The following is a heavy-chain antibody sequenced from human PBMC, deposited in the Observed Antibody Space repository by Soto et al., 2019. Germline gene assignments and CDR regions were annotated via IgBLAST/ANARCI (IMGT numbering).Heavy chain of an antibody. D-gene: IGHD3-10*02. CDR3: ARDTFGGAYDVVQ. V-gene: IGHV3-66*01. CDR1: GFTVSSFY. J-gene: IGHJ4*02. CDR2: ISSGGST. Sequence: EVQLVESGGGLVQPGGSLRLSCAASGFTVSSFYMTWVRQAPGKGLQWVAVISSGGSTYYADSVKGRFTISSDNSKNTLYLEMNSLRAEDTAVYYWARDTFGGAYDVVQGGQGTLVTVSS.